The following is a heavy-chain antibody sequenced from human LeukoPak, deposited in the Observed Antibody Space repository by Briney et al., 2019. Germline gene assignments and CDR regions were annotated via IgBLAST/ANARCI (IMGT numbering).Heavy chain of an antibody. V-gene: IGHV1-3*01. CDR1: GYTFTSYA. CDR2: INAGNGNT. CDR3: ARGDGDYPPYYVDS. J-gene: IGHJ4*02. Sequence: ASVKVSCKASGYTFTSYAMHWVRQAPGQRLEWMGWINAGNGNTKYSQKFQGRVTITRDTSASTAYMELSSLRSEDTAVYYCARGDGDYPPYYVDSWGQGTLVTVSS. D-gene: IGHD4-17*01.